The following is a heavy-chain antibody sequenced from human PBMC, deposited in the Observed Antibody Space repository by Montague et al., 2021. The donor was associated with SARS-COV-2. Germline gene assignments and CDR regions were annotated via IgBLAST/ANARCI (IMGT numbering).Heavy chain of an antibody. CDR1: GGSFSNCQ. D-gene: IGHD6-13*01. Sequence: SETLSLTCAVYGGSFSNCQWTWIRHCQGTGLDWIGKINDRGTTKYNPSLKSRVNLLVDPSKKQFSLKLTSVTAADTAVYYCARGAPGTWGQGTRVTVSS. V-gene: IGHV4-34*01. J-gene: IGHJ5*02. CDR2: INDRGTT. CDR3: ARGAPGT.